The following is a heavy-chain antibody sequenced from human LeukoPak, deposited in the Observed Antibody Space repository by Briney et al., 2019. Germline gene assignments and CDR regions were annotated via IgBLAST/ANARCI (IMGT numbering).Heavy chain of an antibody. Sequence: PGGSLRLSCAASGFTFSSYDMHWVRHATGKGLEWVSAIGTAGDTYYPGSVKGRFTISRENAKNSLYLQMNSLRAGDTAVYYCARGSITMVRGAFYDYWGQGTLVTVSS. J-gene: IGHJ4*02. CDR2: IGTAGDT. CDR1: GFTFSSYD. D-gene: IGHD3-10*01. V-gene: IGHV3-13*01. CDR3: ARGSITMVRGAFYDY.